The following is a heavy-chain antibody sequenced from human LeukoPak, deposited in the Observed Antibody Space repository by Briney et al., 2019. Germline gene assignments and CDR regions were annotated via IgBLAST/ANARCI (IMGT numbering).Heavy chain of an antibody. CDR3: ARGQGQQLLDPFDY. CDR2: IIPIFGTA. V-gene: IGHV1-69*13. J-gene: IGHJ4*02. D-gene: IGHD6-13*01. Sequence: GASVKVSCKASGYTFTSYGISWVRQAPGQGLEWMGGIIPIFGTANYAQKFQGRVTITADESTSTAYMELSSLRSEDTAVYYCARGQGQQLLDPFDYWGQGTLVTVSS. CDR1: GYTFTSYG.